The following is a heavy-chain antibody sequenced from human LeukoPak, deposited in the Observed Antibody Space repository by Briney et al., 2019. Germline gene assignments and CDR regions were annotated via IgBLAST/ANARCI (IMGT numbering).Heavy chain of an antibody. J-gene: IGHJ5*02. CDR1: GYTFTIYA. V-gene: IGHV1-3*01. CDR3: ARDRIRYYMNWFDP. CDR2: INAGNGNT. D-gene: IGHD3-9*01. Sequence: ASVRVSCKASGYTFTIYAMHWVRQAPGQMLEWTGWINAGNGNTKYSQKFQGRVTVTRDTSASTAYMELSSLRSEDTAVYYCARDRIRYYMNWFDPWGQGTLVTVSS.